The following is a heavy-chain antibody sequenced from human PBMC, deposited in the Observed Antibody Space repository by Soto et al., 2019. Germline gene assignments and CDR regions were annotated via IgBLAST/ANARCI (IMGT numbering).Heavy chain of an antibody. Sequence: AGSLRRSCAAAGFTFSMYAMSWVRQAPGKGLEWVSAISGGGGRKYYADCVKGRFAISRDNTKNTLYLQMKSLRGEDSAMYYCASREWLRFGSRVDYWGEGTRVTV. D-gene: IGHD5-12*01. J-gene: IGHJ4*02. CDR3: ASREWLRFGSRVDY. CDR2: ISGGGGRK. V-gene: IGHV3-23*01. CDR1: GFTFSMYA.